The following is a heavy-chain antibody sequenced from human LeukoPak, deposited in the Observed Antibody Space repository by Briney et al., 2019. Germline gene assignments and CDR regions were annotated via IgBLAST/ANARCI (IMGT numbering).Heavy chain of an antibody. CDR3: ARVDCSSTSCYAGNWFDP. CDR1: GYSFTGYY. V-gene: IGHV1-2*02. Sequence: ASVKVSCKTSGYSFTGYYLHWVRQAPGQGLEWMGWINPYSGGTIYAQKFQGRVTMTRDTSISTAYMELSRLRSDDTAVYYCARVDCSSTSCYAGNWFDPWGQGTLVTVSS. D-gene: IGHD2-2*01. J-gene: IGHJ5*02. CDR2: INPYSGGT.